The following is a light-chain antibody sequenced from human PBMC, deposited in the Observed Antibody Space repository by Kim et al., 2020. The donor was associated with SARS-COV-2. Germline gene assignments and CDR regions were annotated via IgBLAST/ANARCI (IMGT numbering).Light chain of an antibody. V-gene: IGLV3-21*03. CDR3: QVWDSSSDHVV. CDR2: DDS. Sequence: SYELTQPPSVSVAPGKTARITCGGNNIGSKSVHWYQQKPGQAPVLDVYDDSDRPSGIPERFSGSNSGNTATLTISRVEAGDEADYYCQVWDSSSDHVVFGGGTQLTVL. CDR1: NIGSKS. J-gene: IGLJ2*01.